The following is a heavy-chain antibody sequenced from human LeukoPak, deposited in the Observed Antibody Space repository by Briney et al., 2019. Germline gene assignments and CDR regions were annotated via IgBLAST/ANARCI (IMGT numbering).Heavy chain of an antibody. D-gene: IGHD3-22*01. CDR2: IRSKANSYAT. J-gene: IGHJ5*02. Sequence: PGGSLTLSCAASGFTFSGSAMHWVRQASGKGLEWVGRIRSKANSYATAYAASVKGRFTISRDDSKTTAYLQMNSLKTEDTAVYYCTRLEDYYDSSVSWGQGTLVTVSS. V-gene: IGHV3-73*01. CDR1: GFTFSGSA. CDR3: TRLEDYYDSSVS.